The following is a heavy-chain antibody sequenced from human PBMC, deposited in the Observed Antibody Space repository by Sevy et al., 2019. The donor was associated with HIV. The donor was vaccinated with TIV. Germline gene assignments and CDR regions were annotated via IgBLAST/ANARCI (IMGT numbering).Heavy chain of an antibody. CDR3: ARVRRASGSYSLGY. CDR2: IYSGGST. V-gene: IGHV3-53*04. D-gene: IGHD1-26*01. CDR1: GFTVSSNY. J-gene: IGHJ4*02. Sequence: GGSLRLSCAASGFTVSSNYMSWVRQAPGKGLEWVSVIYSGGSTYYADSVKGRFTISRHNSKNTLYLQMNSLRAEDTAVYYCARVRRASGSYSLGYWGQGTLVTVSS.